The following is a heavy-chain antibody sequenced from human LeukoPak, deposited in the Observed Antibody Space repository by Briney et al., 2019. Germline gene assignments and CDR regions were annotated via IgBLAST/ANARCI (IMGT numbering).Heavy chain of an antibody. CDR2: IYYSGST. CDR1: GGSISSSSYY. V-gene: IGHV4-39*07. J-gene: IGHJ6*02. Sequence: PSETLSLTCTVSGGSISSSSYYWGWIRQPPGKGLEWIGSIYYSGSTYYNSSLKSRVTISVDTSKNQFSLKLSSVTAADTAVYYCARFGTVAGFYYYYGMDVWGQGTTVTVSS. D-gene: IGHD6-19*01. CDR3: ARFGTVAGFYYYYGMDV.